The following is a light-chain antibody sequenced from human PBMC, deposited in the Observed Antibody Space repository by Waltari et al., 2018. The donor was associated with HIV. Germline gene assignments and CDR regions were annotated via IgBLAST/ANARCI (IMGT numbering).Light chain of an antibody. Sequence: NFILTQPHSVSGSPGKTVTISCTRSSGNIASDSFQWYQLRPDNSPRNVIYENKQRRSGVPARFSGSIDRSTNSAALTISGLMAEDEADYYCLSYDGVNQVFGGGTKLTVL. J-gene: IGLJ3*02. V-gene: IGLV6-57*01. CDR1: SGNIASDS. CDR3: LSYDGVNQV. CDR2: ENK.